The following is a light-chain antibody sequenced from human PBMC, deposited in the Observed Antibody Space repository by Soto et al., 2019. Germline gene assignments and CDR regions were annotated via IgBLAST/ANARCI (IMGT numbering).Light chain of an antibody. CDR1: SXDVGGYKY. V-gene: IGLV2-8*01. J-gene: IGLJ1*01. CDR3: CSYVGATTYV. CDR2: EVN. Sequence: QSVLTQPPSASGSPGQSVTISCTGTSXDVGGYKYVSWYQQHPGEAPKLMIYEVNKRPSGVPDRFSGSKSGNTASLTVSGLQAEDEADYYCCSYVGATTYVFGSGTKVTVL.